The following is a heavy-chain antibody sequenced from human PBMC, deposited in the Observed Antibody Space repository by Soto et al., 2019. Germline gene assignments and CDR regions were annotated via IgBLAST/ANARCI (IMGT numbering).Heavy chain of an antibody. J-gene: IGHJ4*02. CDR3: ATPYYYNH. CDR2: ITSNSDHI. CDR1: GFMFSAYT. Sequence: GGSLRLSXAASGFMFSAYTMSWVRQAPGKGLEWLSSITSNSDHIDYADSVRGRFTVSRVNARKSLYLQMDSLGAEDTGVYYCATPYYYNHWGPGTLVTVSS. V-gene: IGHV3-21*01.